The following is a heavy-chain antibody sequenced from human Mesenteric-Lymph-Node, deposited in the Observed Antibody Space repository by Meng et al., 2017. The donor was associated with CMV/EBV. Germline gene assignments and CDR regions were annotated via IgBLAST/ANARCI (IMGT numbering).Heavy chain of an antibody. CDR1: GGSFSDYF. J-gene: IGHJ6*02. Sequence: SETLSLTCALYGGSFSDYFWNWIRQPPGKGLEWIGEINHSGTTTYNPSLKSRVTMSLDTSTNHFSLQLSSVTAADTAVYYCARILRHSTYNYYYYGIDVWGQGTTVTVSS. D-gene: IGHD2-21*01. CDR2: INHSGTT. CDR3: ARILRHSTYNYYYYGIDV. V-gene: IGHV4-34*01.